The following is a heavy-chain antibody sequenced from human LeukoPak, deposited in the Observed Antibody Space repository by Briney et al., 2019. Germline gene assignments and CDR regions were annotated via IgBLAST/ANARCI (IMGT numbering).Heavy chain of an antibody. V-gene: IGHV3-23*01. D-gene: IGHD3-22*01. J-gene: IGHJ3*02. CDR1: GFTFSSYA. CDR3: ARDGPGSALVVVRDAFDI. Sequence: PGGSLRLSCAASGFTFSSYAMSWVRQAPGKGLEWVSAISGSGGSTYYADSVKGRFTISRDNSKNTLYLQMNSLRAEDTAVYYCARDGPGSALVVVRDAFDIWGQGTMVTVSS. CDR2: ISGSGGST.